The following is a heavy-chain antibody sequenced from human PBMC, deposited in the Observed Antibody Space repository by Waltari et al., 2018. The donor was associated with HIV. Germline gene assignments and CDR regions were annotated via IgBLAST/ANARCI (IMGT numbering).Heavy chain of an antibody. CDR1: GFAVINNY. Sequence: EVQLVESGGGLIQPGGSLRLACAASGFAVINNYMSWVRQAPGKGREWVLLIYTNATKYYADSVKGRFTISRDNSKNTLYLQMNSLRADDTAVYFCATVLVRTSWVITTAPFDYWGQGTLVTVSS. J-gene: IGHJ4*02. CDR2: IYTNATK. D-gene: IGHD3-22*01. CDR3: ATVLVRTSWVITTAPFDY. V-gene: IGHV3-53*01.